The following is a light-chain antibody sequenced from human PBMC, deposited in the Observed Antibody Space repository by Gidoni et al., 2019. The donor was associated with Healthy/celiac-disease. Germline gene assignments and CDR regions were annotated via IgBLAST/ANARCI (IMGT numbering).Light chain of an antibody. CDR2: GAS. CDR3: QQYSSSPLT. J-gene: IGKJ1*01. CDR1: QSVGSSY. V-gene: IGKV3-20*01. Sequence: IVLTQSPGTLSLSPGDRATLSCRASQSVGSSYLAWYQQKPGQAPRLLIYGASSRATGIPDRCSGSGSGTDFTLTISRLEPEDFAVYYCQQYSSSPLTFGQGTKVEIK.